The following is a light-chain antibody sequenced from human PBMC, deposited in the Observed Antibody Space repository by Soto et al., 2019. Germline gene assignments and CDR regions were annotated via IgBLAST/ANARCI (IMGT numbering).Light chain of an antibody. CDR2: DAS. J-gene: IGKJ4*01. V-gene: IGKV3-20*01. CDR1: QSVSSY. Sequence: EIVLTQSPATLSLSPGERATLSCRASQSVSSYLAWYQQKPGQAPRLLIYDASNRATGIPDRFSGSGSGTDFTLTISRLEPEDFAVYYCQQYGTSPPLTFGAGTRVEV. CDR3: QQYGTSPPLT.